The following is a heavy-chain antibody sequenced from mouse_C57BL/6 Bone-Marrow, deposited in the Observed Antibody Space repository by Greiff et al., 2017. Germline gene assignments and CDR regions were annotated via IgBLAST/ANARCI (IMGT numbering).Heavy chain of an antibody. D-gene: IGHD2-3*01. CDR3: TTYVYVGNFDY. Sequence: VQLQQSGAELVRPGASVKLSCTASGFNIKDYYMHWVKQRPEQGLEWIGRIDPEDGDTEYAPKFKGKATMTADTSSNTAYLQLSSLTSEDTAVYYCTTYVYVGNFDYWGQGTTLTVSS. V-gene: IGHV14-1*01. CDR1: GFNIKDYY. CDR2: IDPEDGDT. J-gene: IGHJ2*01.